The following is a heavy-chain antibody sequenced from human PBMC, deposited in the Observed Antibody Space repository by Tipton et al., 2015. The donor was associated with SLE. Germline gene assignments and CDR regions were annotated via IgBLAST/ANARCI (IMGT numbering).Heavy chain of an antibody. J-gene: IGHJ5*02. CDR2: IYTSGST. D-gene: IGHD1-26*01. Sequence: TLSLTCTVSGGSISSGNFYWSWIRQPAGKGLEWIGHIYTSGSTNYNPSLKSRVTISLDTSENQFSLKLSSVTAADTAVYYCARSLSRKWTLDRWGQGTLVTVSS. CDR3: ARSLSRKWTLDR. CDR1: GGSISSGNFY. V-gene: IGHV4-61*09.